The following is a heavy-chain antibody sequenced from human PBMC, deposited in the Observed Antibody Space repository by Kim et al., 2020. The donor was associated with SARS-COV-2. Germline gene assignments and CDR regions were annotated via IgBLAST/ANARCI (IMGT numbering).Heavy chain of an antibody. CDR1: GFTFSSYA. CDR3: AKSTFDIVVVPAAPDLDS. J-gene: IGHJ4*02. Sequence: GGSLRLSCAASGFTFSSYAMSWVRQAPGKGLEWVSVISGSGDNTCYADSVKGRFTISRDNSKNTLYLQMNSLRAEDTAVYYCAKSTFDIVVVPAAPDLDSWGQGTRVPVSS. D-gene: IGHD2-2*01. CDR2: ISGSGDNT. V-gene: IGHV3-23*01.